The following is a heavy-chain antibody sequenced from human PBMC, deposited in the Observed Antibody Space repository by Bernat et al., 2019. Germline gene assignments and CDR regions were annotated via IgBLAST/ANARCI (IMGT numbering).Heavy chain of an antibody. CDR3: AKDYQQLVLDY. Sequence: QVQLVESGGGVVQPGRSLRLSCAASGFTFSSYGMHWVRQAPGKGLEWVAVISYDGSNKYYADSVKGRVTISRDNSKNTLYLQMNSLRAEDTAVYYCAKDYQQLVLDYWGQGTLVTVSS. V-gene: IGHV3-30*18. J-gene: IGHJ4*02. D-gene: IGHD6-13*01. CDR2: ISYDGSNK. CDR1: GFTFSSYG.